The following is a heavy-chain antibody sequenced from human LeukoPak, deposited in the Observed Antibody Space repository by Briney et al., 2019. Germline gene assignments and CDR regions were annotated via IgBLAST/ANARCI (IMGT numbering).Heavy chain of an antibody. D-gene: IGHD1-14*01. CDR1: RFYFRSYT. CDR3: ARDVTAGGDAFDI. J-gene: IGHJ3*02. V-gene: IGHV3-30*01. Sequence: PGRSLRLSCAASRFYFRSYTMNWLRQAPGKGLGWVALISYDGRNKYYADSLEGRFTISRDNSKNTLYLQTNSLRAEDTAVYYCARDVTAGGDAFDIWGQGTMVTVSS. CDR2: ISYDGRNK.